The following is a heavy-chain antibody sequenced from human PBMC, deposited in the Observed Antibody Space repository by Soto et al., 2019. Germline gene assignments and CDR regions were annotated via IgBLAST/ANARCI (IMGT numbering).Heavy chain of an antibody. Sequence: GGSLRLSCAASGFTFSSYAMSWVRQAPGKGLEWVSAISGSGGSTYYADSVKGRFTISRDNSKNTLYLQMNSLRAEDTAVYYCAKDSKGLYSTRRVALDGFQHWGQGTLVTVSS. CDR1: GFTFSSYA. CDR2: ISGSGGST. J-gene: IGHJ1*01. D-gene: IGHD6-13*01. V-gene: IGHV3-23*01. CDR3: AKDSKGLYSTRRVALDGFQH.